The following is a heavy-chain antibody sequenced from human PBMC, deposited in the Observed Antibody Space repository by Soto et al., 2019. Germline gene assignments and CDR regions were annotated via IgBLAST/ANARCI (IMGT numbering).Heavy chain of an antibody. CDR3: ARRMAAAGTWWFDP. Sequence: PSETLSLTCTVSGVPISTDDYYWTWIRQPPGKGLEWIGYIYYSGSTYYNWSLKSRVTISIDTSKNQFSLKLSSVTAADTAVYYCARRMAAAGTWWFDPWGQGTLVTVSS. CDR2: IYYSGST. CDR1: GVPISTDDYY. V-gene: IGHV4-30-4*02. J-gene: IGHJ5*02. D-gene: IGHD6-13*01.